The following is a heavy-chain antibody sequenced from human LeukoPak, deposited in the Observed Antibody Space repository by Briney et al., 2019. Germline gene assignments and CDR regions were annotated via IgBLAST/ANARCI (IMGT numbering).Heavy chain of an antibody. V-gene: IGHV3-21*01. J-gene: IGHJ4*02. CDR1: GLTFSSPG. D-gene: IGHD6-13*01. CDR2: ISSSSSYI. CDR3: ARDGSAAAGTDY. Sequence: GGSLRLSCAASGLTFSSPGMNCVRQAPGKGLEWVSSISSSSSYIYYADSVKGRFTISRDNAKNPLYLQMNSLRAEDTAVYYCARDGSAAAGTDYWGQGTLVTVSS.